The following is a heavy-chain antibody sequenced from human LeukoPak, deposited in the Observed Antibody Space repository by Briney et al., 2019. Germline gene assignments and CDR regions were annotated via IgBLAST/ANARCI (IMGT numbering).Heavy chain of an antibody. CDR1: GFSFSYYW. CDR3: ARTVRGIVMPQNAFDV. V-gene: IGHV3-7*01. J-gene: IGHJ3*01. Sequence: GGSLRLSCAASGFSFSYYWMSWVRQAPGKGLEWVANIKEDGSVRYYVDSVRGRFTISRDNAENSLYLQLDSLRAEGTAVYYCARTVRGIVMPQNAFDVWGQGTMVTVSS. D-gene: IGHD1-26*01. CDR2: IKEDGSVR.